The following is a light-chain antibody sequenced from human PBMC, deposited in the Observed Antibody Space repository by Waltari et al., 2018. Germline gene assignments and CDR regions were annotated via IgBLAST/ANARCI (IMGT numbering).Light chain of an antibody. J-gene: IGLJ3*02. Sequence: QTVVTQEPSLSVSPGGTVTLTCALSSGSVSSTSYPSWYQQSPGQAPRTLVDKGITRYSGVPDRFSGSILGNKAALTITGAQADDESDYYCVMYMGSGIWVFGGGTKLTVL. CDR2: KGI. CDR3: VMYMGSGIWV. CDR1: SGSVSSTSY. V-gene: IGLV8-61*01.